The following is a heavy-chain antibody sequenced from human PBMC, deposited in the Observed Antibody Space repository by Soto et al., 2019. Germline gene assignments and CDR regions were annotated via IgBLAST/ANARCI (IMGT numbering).Heavy chain of an antibody. CDR1: GFTFSNAW. Sequence: GGSLRLSCAASGFTFSNAWMNWVRQAPGKGLEWVGRIKSKTDGGTTDYAAPVKGRFTISRDDSKNTLYLQMNSLKTEDTAVYYCTSSIAAAGLTWFDPWGQGTLVTVSS. CDR3: TSSIAAAGLTWFDP. V-gene: IGHV3-15*07. J-gene: IGHJ5*02. D-gene: IGHD6-13*01. CDR2: IKSKTDGGTT.